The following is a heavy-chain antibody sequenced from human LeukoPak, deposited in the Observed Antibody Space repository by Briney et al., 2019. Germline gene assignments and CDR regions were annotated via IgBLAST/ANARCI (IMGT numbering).Heavy chain of an antibody. CDR1: GFTFSSYE. V-gene: IGHV3-48*03. D-gene: IGHD4-11*01. J-gene: IGHJ5*02. CDR2: ISSSGSTI. CDR3: ARDFTVTTEGWFDP. Sequence: GGSLRLSCAASGFTFSSYEMNWVRQAPGKGLEWVSYISSSGSTIYYADSVKGRFTISRDNAKNSLYLQMNSLRAEDTAVYYCARDFTVTTEGWFDPWGQGTLVTVSS.